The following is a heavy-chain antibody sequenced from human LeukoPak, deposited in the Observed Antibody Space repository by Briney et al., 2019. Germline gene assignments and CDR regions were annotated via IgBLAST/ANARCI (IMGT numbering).Heavy chain of an antibody. Sequence: GGSLRLSCAASAFTFSSYAMSWVRQAPGKGLEWVSAISGSGGSTYYADSVKGRFTISRDNSKNTLYLQMNSLRAEDTAVYYCAKVGAVVPAAMDFDYWGQGTLVTVSS. V-gene: IGHV3-23*01. J-gene: IGHJ4*02. CDR1: AFTFSSYA. CDR2: ISGSGGST. CDR3: AKVGAVVPAAMDFDY. D-gene: IGHD2-2*01.